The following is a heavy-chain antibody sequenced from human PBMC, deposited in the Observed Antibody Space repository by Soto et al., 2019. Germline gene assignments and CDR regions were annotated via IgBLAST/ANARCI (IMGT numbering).Heavy chain of an antibody. CDR1: GFTFSSYT. V-gene: IGHV3-21*01. CDR3: ARDWWDHSCDY. D-gene: IGHD1-26*01. CDR2: ISSGSSFI. Sequence: EVQLVESGGGLVKPGGSLRLSCAASGFTFSSYTLSWVRQAPGQGLKWVSSISSGSSFIYYADSVKGRFTISRDAAKNSLYLQMNSLRAEDTAVYYCARDWWDHSCDYWGQGTLVIGSS. J-gene: IGHJ4*02.